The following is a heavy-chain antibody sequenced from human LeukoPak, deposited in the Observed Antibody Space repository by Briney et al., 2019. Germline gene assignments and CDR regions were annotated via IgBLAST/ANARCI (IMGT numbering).Heavy chain of an antibody. CDR2: IYTSGST. J-gene: IGHJ4*02. Sequence: SETLSLTCTVSGGSINSGHYSWSWIRQPAGKELEWIGLIYTSGSTNYNPSLKSRVTISLDTSKNQFSLRLRPVTAADTAVYYCARGIPLWFWGQGALVTVSS. V-gene: IGHV4-61*02. CDR3: ARGIPLWF. CDR1: GGSINSGHYS. D-gene: IGHD5-18*01.